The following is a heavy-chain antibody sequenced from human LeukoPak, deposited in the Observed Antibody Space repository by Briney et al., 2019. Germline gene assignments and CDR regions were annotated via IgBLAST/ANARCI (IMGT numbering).Heavy chain of an antibody. CDR2: IYPRDGST. Sequence: ASVKVSCKASGYSFTSNYIHWVRQAPGQGLEWMRMIYPRDGSTSYAQRFQDRVTVTRDTSTSTVHMELSSLRSEDTAVYCARDQEGFDYWGQGTQVTVSS. V-gene: IGHV1-46*01. CDR1: GYSFTSNY. J-gene: IGHJ4*02. CDR3: ARDQEGFDY.